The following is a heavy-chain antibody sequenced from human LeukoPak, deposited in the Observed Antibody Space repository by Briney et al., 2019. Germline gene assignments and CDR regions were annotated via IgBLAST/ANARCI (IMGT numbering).Heavy chain of an antibody. CDR3: ARDYYDSSGFDY. CDR1: GFTFSSYG. Sequence: GGSLRLSCAASGFTFSSYGMHWVRQAPGKGLEWVAVIWYDGSNKYYADSVKGRFTISGDNSKNTLYLQMNSLRAGDTAVYYCARDYYDSSGFDYWGQGTLVTVSS. CDR2: IWYDGSNK. V-gene: IGHV3-33*01. D-gene: IGHD3-22*01. J-gene: IGHJ4*02.